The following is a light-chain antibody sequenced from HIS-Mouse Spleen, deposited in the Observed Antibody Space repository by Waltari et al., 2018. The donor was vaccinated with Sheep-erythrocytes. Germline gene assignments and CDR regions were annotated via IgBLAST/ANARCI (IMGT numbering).Light chain of an antibody. V-gene: IGLV2-11*01. J-gene: IGLJ1*01. CDR3: CSYAGSYNHV. Sequence: QSALTQPRSVSGSPGQSVTISCTGTSSDVGGYNYVPWYQQHPGKAPKLSIYDVSTRPSGVPDRFSGSKSGNTASLTISGLQAEDEADYYCCSYAGSYNHVFATGTKVTVL. CDR2: DVS. CDR1: SSDVGGYNY.